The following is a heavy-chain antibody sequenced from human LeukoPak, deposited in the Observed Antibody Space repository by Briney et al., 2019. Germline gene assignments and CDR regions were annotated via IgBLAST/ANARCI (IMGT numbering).Heavy chain of an antibody. Sequence: SETLSLTCAVYGGSFSGYYWSWIRQPPGKGLEWIGEINHSGSTNYNPSLKSRVTISVDTSKNQFSLKLSSVTAADTAVYYCARGSGYYDSSGYYDYWAREPWSPSPQ. CDR1: GGSFSGYY. CDR2: INHSGST. V-gene: IGHV4-34*01. J-gene: IGHJ4*02. CDR3: ARGSGYYDSSGYYDY. D-gene: IGHD3-22*01.